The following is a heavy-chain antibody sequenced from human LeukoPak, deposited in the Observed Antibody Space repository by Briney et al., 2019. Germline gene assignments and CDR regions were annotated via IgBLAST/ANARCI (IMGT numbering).Heavy chain of an antibody. CDR2: ISYDGSNK. CDR3: AKVAAYYYDSSGYYGD. Sequence: GGSLRFSCAASGFTFSSYAMHWVRQAPGKALERVAVISYDGSNKYYADSVKGRFTISRDNSKNTLYLQMNSLRAEDTAVYYCAKVAAYYYDSSGYYGDWGQGTLVTVSS. V-gene: IGHV3-30-3*01. D-gene: IGHD3-22*01. CDR1: GFTFSSYA. J-gene: IGHJ4*02.